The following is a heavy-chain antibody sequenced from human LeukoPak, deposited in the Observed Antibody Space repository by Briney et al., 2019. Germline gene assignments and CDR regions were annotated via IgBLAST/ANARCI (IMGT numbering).Heavy chain of an antibody. CDR1: GFTLSDHY. CDR2: TRNKANSYTT. Sequence: PGGSLRLSCAASGFTLSDHYMVWVRQAPGKGMEWVGRTRNKANSYTTDYAASVKGRFTISRDDSTSSLYLQMNSLKTEDTAVYYCARDTSVSFDYWGRGTLVTVSS. V-gene: IGHV3-72*01. J-gene: IGHJ4*02. CDR3: ARDTSVSFDY. D-gene: IGHD2-2*01.